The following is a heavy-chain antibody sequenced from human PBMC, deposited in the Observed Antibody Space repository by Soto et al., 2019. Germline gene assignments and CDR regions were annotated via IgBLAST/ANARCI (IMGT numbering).Heavy chain of an antibody. D-gene: IGHD4-4*01. J-gene: IGHJ5*02. V-gene: IGHV1-69*13. CDR2: IIPIFGTA. CDR3: ARVARDYSNYDWFDP. Sequence: SVKVSCKASGGTFSSYAISWVRQAPGQGLEWMGGIIPIFGTANYAQKFQGRVTITADESTSTAYMELSSLRSEDTAVYYRARVARDYSNYDWFDPWGQGTLVTVSS. CDR1: GGTFSSYA.